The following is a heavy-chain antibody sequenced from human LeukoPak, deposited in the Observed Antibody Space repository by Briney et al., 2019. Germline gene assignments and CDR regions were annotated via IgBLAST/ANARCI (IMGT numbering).Heavy chain of an antibody. J-gene: IGHJ5*02. CDR2: IFPGDSDT. CDR3: VNALYSSGWFDD. Sequence: SGESLKISCKGSGYSFTSYWIGWVRQMPGKGLEWMGIIFPGDSDTRYSPSFQGQVTISADESISTAYLQWSSLKASDTAMYYCVNALYSSGWFDDWGQGTLVSVSS. V-gene: IGHV5-51*01. D-gene: IGHD6-19*01. CDR1: GYSFTSYW.